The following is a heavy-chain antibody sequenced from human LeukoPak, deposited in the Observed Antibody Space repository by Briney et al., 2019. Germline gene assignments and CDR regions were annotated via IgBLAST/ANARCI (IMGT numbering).Heavy chain of an antibody. V-gene: IGHV3-33*01. D-gene: IGHD1-1*01. CDR1: GFTFSNYG. Sequence: GRSLRLSCAAPGFTFSNYGIHWVRQAPGKGLEWVAIIWYDGSNKYYADSVKGRFTVSRDNPRNTAYLEMNSLRAEDTAVYYCARLRSNCLDYWGQGTLVTLSP. CDR2: IWYDGSNK. CDR3: ARLRSNCLDY. J-gene: IGHJ4*02.